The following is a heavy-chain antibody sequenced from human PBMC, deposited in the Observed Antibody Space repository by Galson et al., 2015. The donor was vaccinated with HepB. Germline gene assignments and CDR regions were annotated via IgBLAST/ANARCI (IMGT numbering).Heavy chain of an antibody. D-gene: IGHD2-8*02. CDR2: INPASGRT. Sequence: SVKVSCKASGYTFTSYSLHWLRQAPGQRPEWMGWINPASGRTRHSLTFQGRLSISRDTSASTVYLELSSLTSEDTALYYCVRAGRDSTGFFFYFDFWGPGTVVTVSS. CDR3: VRAGRDSTGFFFYFDF. V-gene: IGHV1-3*01. J-gene: IGHJ4*02. CDR1: GYTFTSYS.